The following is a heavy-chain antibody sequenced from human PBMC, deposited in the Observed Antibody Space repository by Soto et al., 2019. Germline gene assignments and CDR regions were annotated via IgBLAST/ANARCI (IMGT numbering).Heavy chain of an antibody. V-gene: IGHV4-34*01. J-gene: IGHJ5*02. CDR1: GGSFSGYY. CDR3: ARASIAVARWFDP. D-gene: IGHD6-19*01. Sequence: SETLSLTCAVYGGSFSGYYWSWIRQPPGKGLEWIGEINHSGSTNYNPSLKSRVTISVDTSKNQFSLKLSSVTAADTAAYYCARASIAVARWFDPWGQGTTVAVSS. CDR2: INHSGST.